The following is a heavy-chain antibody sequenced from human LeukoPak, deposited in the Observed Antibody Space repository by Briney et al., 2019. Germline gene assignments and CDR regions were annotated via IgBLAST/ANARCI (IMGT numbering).Heavy chain of an antibody. V-gene: IGHV3-66*01. CDR1: GVTGSSKY. CDR2: IYAGGST. CDR3: ATGNQPDYYNYYGMDV. J-gene: IGHJ6*02. Sequence: GGSLRLSCAAPGVTGSSKYMTWVRQAPGKGLEWVSVIYAGGSTDYSESVKGRFTISRDNSKNTLYLQMNSLRAEDTAVYYCATGNQPDYYNYYGMDVWGQGTTVTVSS. D-gene: IGHD1-14*01.